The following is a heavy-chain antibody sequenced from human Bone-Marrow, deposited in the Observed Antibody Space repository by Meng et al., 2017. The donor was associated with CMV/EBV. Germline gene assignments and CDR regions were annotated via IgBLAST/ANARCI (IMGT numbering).Heavy chain of an antibody. CDR3: ARCHFGGGDCWDVDY. D-gene: IGHD2-21*01. CDR2: SNPHSGGT. Sequence: ASVKVSCKASGYTFTDYYMHWVRQAPGQGLEWMGWSNPHSGGTNSAQKFQGRVTMTRDTSISTAYMELSRLTSDDTAVYYCARCHFGGGDCWDVDYWGQGTLVTVSS. V-gene: IGHV1-2*02. J-gene: IGHJ4*02. CDR1: GYTFTDYY.